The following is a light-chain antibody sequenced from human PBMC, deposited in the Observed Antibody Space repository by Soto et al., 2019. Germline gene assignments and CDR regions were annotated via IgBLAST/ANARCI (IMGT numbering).Light chain of an antibody. Sequence: EIVMAQSPATLSVSPGERATVSCRASQSITGNLTWYQQKAGQAPRLLIYDASIRATGIPARFSGSGSGTEFTLTISSLQSEDFAVYYCQQYNNWPLTFGGGTKVDIK. CDR3: QQYNNWPLT. CDR1: QSITGN. V-gene: IGKV3-15*01. J-gene: IGKJ4*01. CDR2: DAS.